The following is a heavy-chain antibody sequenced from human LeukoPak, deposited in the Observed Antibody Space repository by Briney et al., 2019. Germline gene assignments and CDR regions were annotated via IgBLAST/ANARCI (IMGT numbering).Heavy chain of an antibody. J-gene: IGHJ4*02. CDR1: GFTFDDYA. Sequence: PVGSLRLSCAASGFTFDDYAMHWVRQAPGKGLEWVSLISWGGGSTYYADSVKGRFTISRDNSKNSLYLHMNSLRAEDTALYYCAKDRSGNSYGHFDYWGQGTLVTVSS. V-gene: IGHV3-43D*04. D-gene: IGHD3-10*01. CDR2: ISWGGGST. CDR3: AKDRSGNSYGHFDY.